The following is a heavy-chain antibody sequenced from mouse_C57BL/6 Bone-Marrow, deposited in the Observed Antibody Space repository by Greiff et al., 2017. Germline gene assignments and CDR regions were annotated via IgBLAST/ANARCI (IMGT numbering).Heavy chain of an antibody. CDR2: ISSVSSTI. V-gene: IGHV5-17*01. J-gene: IGHJ2*01. Sequence: EVQLVESGGGLVKPGGSLKLSCAASGFTFSDYGMHWVRQAPEKGLEWVAYISSVSSTIYYADTVKGRFTLSRDNATDTLYLQMIRLRCEDTAMYYCARRGGSLDYWGQGTTLTVSS. CDR1: GFTFSDYG. CDR3: ARRGGSLDY.